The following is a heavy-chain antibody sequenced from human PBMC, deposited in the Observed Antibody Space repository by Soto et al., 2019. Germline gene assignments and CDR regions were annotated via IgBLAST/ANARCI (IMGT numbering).Heavy chain of an antibody. D-gene: IGHD6-6*01. CDR1: GLRFGDYS. CDR2: IYSAGST. J-gene: IGHJ4*01. V-gene: IGHV3-53*01. Sequence: LLGGSLRLSCAASGLRFGDYSMNWVRQAPGKGLEWVSVIYSAGSTYYANAVKGRFTISRDISEKKIFIELNGLTVDDTAVYYCARAREPEYSTSIFFDYWGRGTVVTFSS. CDR3: ARAREPEYSTSIFFDY.